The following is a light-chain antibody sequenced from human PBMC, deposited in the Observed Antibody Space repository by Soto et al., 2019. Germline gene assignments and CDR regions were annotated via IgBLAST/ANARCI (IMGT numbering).Light chain of an antibody. CDR2: DAS. CDR3: QQSYIPPFT. J-gene: IGKJ3*01. CDR1: QSINSY. Sequence: DIEMTQSPSSLSASEGDRVTITCRASQSINSYLNWYQQKPGKTPKLLIYDASALQSGVPSRFSGSGSETDSSLTITNLQPDDFATYYCQQSYIPPFTFGPGTTVDVK. V-gene: IGKV1-39*01.